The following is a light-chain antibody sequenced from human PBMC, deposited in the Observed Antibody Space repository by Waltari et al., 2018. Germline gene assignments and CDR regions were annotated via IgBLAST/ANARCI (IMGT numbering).Light chain of an antibody. Sequence: QSVLTQPPSASGTPGQRVTISCSGRVSNIGSNYLYWYQQFPGSAPKLLMYRNDQRPSGVPDRCSGSKSGTSGSLASSGLRSEDEADYYCAAWDGSLSGWLFGGGTKLTVL. J-gene: IGLJ3*02. CDR2: RND. CDR1: VSNIGSNY. V-gene: IGLV1-47*01. CDR3: AAWDGSLSGWL.